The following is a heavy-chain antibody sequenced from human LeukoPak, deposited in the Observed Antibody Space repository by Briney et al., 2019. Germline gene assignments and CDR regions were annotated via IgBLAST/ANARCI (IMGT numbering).Heavy chain of an antibody. CDR2: IYYSGST. Sequence: MTSETLSLTCTVSGGSISSSSYYWGWIRQPPGKGLEWIGSIYYSGSTYYNPSLKSRATISVDTSKNQFSLKLSSVTAADTAVYYCARGSTYYDILTGYGYTPYYYYYMDVWGKGTTVTISS. V-gene: IGHV4-39*07. CDR3: ARGSTYYDILTGYGYTPYYYYYMDV. J-gene: IGHJ6*03. D-gene: IGHD3-9*01. CDR1: GGSISSSSYY.